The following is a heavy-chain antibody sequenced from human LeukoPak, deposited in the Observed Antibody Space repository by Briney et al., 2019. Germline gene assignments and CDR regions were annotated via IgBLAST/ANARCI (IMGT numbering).Heavy chain of an antibody. CDR1: GGTFSCYA. CDR3: ATSADFWMGYCYGMDV. CDR2: IIPIFGTA. V-gene: IGHV1-69*13. J-gene: IGHJ6*02. Sequence: SVKVSCKASGGTFSCYAISWVRQAPGQGLEWMGGIIPIFGTANYAQKFQGRVTITADESTSTAYMELSSLRSEDTAVYYCATSADFWMGYCYGMDVWGQGTTVTVSS. D-gene: IGHD3-3*01.